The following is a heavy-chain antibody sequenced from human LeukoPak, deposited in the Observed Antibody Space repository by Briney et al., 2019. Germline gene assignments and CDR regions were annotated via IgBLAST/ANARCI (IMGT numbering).Heavy chain of an antibody. J-gene: IGHJ4*02. CDR1: GFTFSSYE. CDR2: ISATGNTI. V-gene: IGHV3-48*03. D-gene: IGHD3-10*01. CDR3: ARDSSGNFIPDYFDY. Sequence: RGSLRLSCATSGFTFSSYEMTWVRQAPGKGLEWVSYISATGNTIYYADSVKGRSTISRDNAKNSLYLQMNSLRAEDTAVYYCARDSSGNFIPDYFDYWGQGTLVTVSS.